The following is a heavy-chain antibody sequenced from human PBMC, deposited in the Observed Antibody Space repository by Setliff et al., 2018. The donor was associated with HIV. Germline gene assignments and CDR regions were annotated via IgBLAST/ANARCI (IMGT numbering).Heavy chain of an antibody. CDR2: ISTYNGNT. Sequence: ASVKVSCKASGYTFNNYGISWVRQAPGQGLEWMGWISTYNGNTNYAQKFQGRVTLTTDTSTNTAYMELRGLKSDDTAMYYCATAGGRSWFDPWGPGTLVTVS. CDR3: ATAGGRSWFDP. V-gene: IGHV1-18*01. CDR1: GYTFNNYG. D-gene: IGHD3-16*01. J-gene: IGHJ5*02.